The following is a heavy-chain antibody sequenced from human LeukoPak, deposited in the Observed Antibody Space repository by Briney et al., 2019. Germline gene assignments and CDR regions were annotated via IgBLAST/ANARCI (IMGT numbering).Heavy chain of an antibody. CDR1: GFTFDTYG. CDR2: ISGSGTTT. D-gene: IGHD2-2*01. V-gene: IGHV3-23*01. J-gene: IGHJ1*01. CDR3: AKSPPESYCSTSSCPSQH. Sequence: GGSLRLSCAASGFTFDTYGMNWVRQAPGKGLEWVSGISGSGTTTYYADSVKGRFTISRDNSKNTLDLQVNSLRVEDTAVYYCAKSPPESYCSTSSCPSQHWGQGTLVTVSS.